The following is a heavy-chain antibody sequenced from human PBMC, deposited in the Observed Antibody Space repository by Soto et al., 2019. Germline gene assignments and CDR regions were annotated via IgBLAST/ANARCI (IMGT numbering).Heavy chain of an antibody. J-gene: IGHJ6*03. D-gene: IGHD5-18*01. CDR1: GGSISSSSYY. V-gene: IGHV4-39*01. CDR2: IYYSGST. CDR3: ARQHAGGYSYGFYMDV. Sequence: PSETLSLTCTVSGGSISSSSYYWGWIRQPPGKGLEWIGSIYYSGSTYYNPSLKSRVTISVDTSKNQFSLKLSSVTAADTTVYYCARQHAGGYSYGFYMDVWGKGTTVTVSS.